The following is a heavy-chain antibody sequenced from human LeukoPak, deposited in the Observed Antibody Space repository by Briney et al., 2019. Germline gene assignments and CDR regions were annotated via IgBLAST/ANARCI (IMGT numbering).Heavy chain of an antibody. V-gene: IGHV1-2*06. CDR3: HLYYYDSSGYSYYFDY. D-gene: IGHD3-22*01. CDR2: INPDSGGT. CDR1: GGTFSSYA. Sequence: GASVKVSCKASGGTFSSYAISWVRQAPGQGLEWMGRINPDSGGTNYAQKFQGRATMTRDTSISTAYMELSRLRSDDTAVYYCHLYYYDSSGYSYYFDYWGQGTLVTVSS. J-gene: IGHJ4*02.